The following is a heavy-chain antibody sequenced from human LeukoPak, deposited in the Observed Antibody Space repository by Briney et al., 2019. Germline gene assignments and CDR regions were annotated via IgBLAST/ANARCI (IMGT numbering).Heavy chain of an antibody. D-gene: IGHD1-26*01. J-gene: IGHJ6*02. CDR3: ARDQVSGSYFGYYYYGMDV. V-gene: IGHV3-74*01. Sequence: GGSLRLSCAASGFTFRSYWMHWVRQAPGKGLVWVSRINSDGSSTSYADSVKGRFTISRDNAKNTLYLQMNSLRAEDTAVYYCARDQVSGSYFGYYYYGMDVWGQGTTVTVSS. CDR2: INSDGSST. CDR1: GFTFRSYW.